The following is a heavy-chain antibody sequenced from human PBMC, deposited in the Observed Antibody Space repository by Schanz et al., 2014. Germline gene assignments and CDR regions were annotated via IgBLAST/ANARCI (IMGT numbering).Heavy chain of an antibody. CDR1: GYTFISYF. Sequence: QVQLVQSGSELTRPGASVKVSCKASGYTFISYFIHWVRQAPGQGLEWMGIINPTGGSTSYAQRFQGRVTVTRDTSTSTVYMELSSLRSEDTAVYYCARAAYGGYTSTPLRYWGQGTLVTVSS. CDR2: INPTGGST. D-gene: IGHD5-12*01. J-gene: IGHJ4*02. CDR3: ARAAYGGYTSTPLRY. V-gene: IGHV1-46*01.